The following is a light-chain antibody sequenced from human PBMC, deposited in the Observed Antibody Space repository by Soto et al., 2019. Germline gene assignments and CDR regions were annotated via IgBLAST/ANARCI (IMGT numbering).Light chain of an antibody. V-gene: IGLV2-14*03. Sequence: QSALTQPASMSGSPGQSITLSCTGTSSDIGGYDYVSWYQQHPGKAPKLMMYGVSNRPPWVSNRFSGSKSGNTASLTISGLQTEDEADYYCVSYTSINTLYVVFGGGTKLTVL. CDR2: GVS. CDR3: VSYTSINTLYVV. CDR1: SSDIGGYDY. J-gene: IGLJ2*01.